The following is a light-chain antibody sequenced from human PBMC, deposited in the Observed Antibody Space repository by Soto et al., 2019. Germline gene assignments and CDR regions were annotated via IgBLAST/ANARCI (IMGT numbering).Light chain of an antibody. V-gene: IGLV2-14*01. Sequence: QSALTQPASVSGSPGQSITISCTGTSSDVGGYNYVSWYQQYPGSAPKLMIYDVSNRPSGVSNRFSGSKSANTASLTISGLQAEDEADYYCSSYTRSSTYVFGTGTKLTVL. J-gene: IGLJ1*01. CDR2: DVS. CDR1: SSDVGGYNY. CDR3: SSYTRSSTYV.